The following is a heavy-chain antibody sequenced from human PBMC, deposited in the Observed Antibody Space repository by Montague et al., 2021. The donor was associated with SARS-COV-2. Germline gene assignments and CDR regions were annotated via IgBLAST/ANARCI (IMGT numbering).Heavy chain of an antibody. CDR1: GGSTSNYY. D-gene: IGHD2-15*01. CDR2: IFYTGSI. CDR3: ARAQNICFIANCVNYFDL. J-gene: IGHJ4*02. Sequence: SETLSLTCSVSGGSTSNYYWTWIRQSPGKGLQWIGYIFYTGSIKFNPSLKSRVSMSLDTSKNHFSLRLSAVTAADTARYYCARAQNICFIANCVNYFDLWGLGALVTVSS. V-gene: IGHV4-59*01.